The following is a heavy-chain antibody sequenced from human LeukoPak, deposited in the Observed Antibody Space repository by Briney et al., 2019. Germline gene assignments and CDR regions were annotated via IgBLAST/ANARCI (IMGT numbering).Heavy chain of an antibody. CDR3: TRIPTHYYGSGSYYGYFDS. Sequence: SETLSLTCTVSGGSTSSGDYYWNWIRQHPGKGLEWIGYMNNKGTSNYNPSLRSRVTISVDTSNNQFSLRLSSVTAADTAVYYCTRIPTHYYGSGSYYGYFDSWGQGTLVTVSS. CDR1: GGSTSSGDYY. J-gene: IGHJ4*02. CDR2: MNNKGTS. D-gene: IGHD3-10*01. V-gene: IGHV4-31*03.